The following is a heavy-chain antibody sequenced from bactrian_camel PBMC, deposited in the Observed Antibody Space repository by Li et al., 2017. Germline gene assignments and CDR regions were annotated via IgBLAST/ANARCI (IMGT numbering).Heavy chain of an antibody. V-gene: IGHV3S10*01. CDR3: ATLGGGL. CDR2: IKSDGSP. CDR1: GFTFSSYD. D-gene: IGHD1*01. J-gene: IGHJ6*01. Sequence: VQLVESGGGLVQPGGSLRLSCLGSGFTFSSYDMNWVRQAPGKGLEWVSIIKSDGSPYHADSVKGRFTISSDDAKNTLYLQMNSLQSEDTAVYYCATLGGGLWGQGTQVTVS.